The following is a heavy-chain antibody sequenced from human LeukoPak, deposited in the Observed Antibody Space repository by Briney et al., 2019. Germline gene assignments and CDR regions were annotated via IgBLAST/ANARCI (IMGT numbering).Heavy chain of an antibody. J-gene: IGHJ4*02. V-gene: IGHV1-18*01. D-gene: IGHD3-10*01. CDR3: AREGMVRGVSPHEYYFDY. CDR1: GYTFTSYA. Sequence: ASVKVSCKASGYTFTSYAISWVRQAPGQGLEWMGWISAYNGNTNYAQKLQGRVTMTTDTSTSTAYMELRSLRSDDTAVYYCAREGMVRGVSPHEYYFDYWGQGTLVTVSS. CDR2: ISAYNGNT.